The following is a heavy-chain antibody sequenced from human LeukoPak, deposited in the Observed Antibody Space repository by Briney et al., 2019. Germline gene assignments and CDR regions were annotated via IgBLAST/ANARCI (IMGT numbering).Heavy chain of an antibody. CDR3: AVSSLYCSSTSCYYYNWFDP. J-gene: IGHJ5*02. V-gene: IGHV1-69*01. D-gene: IGHD2-2*01. CDR1: GGTFSSYA. CDR2: IIPIFGTA. Sequence: SVKVSCKASGGTFSSYAISWVRQAPGQGLEWMGGIIPIFGTANYAQKFQGRVTITADESTSTAYMELSSLRSEDTAVYYCAVSSLYCSSTSCYYYNWFDPWGQGTLVTVSS.